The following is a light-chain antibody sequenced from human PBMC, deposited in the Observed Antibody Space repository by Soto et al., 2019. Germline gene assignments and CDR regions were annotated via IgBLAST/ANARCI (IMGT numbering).Light chain of an antibody. V-gene: IGKV1-9*01. CDR3: QQIRSYPST. CDR2: AAS. CDR1: QDISSY. Sequence: IQVTQSPSSLSASVGDRVTITCRASQDISSYLAWYQQKPGKAPTLLIYAASTLQSGVPSRFSGSGFGTDFTLTISSLQAEDFASYYCQQIRSYPSTFGGGTKVDIK. J-gene: IGKJ4*01.